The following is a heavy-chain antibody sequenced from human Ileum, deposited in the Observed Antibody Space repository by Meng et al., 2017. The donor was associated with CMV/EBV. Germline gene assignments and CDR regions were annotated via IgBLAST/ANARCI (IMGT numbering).Heavy chain of an antibody. CDR2: ISPNSDRT. V-gene: IGHV3-48*03. Sequence: GESLKISCAASGFAFNTYEMTWVRQAPGKGLEWVSFISPNSDRTYYADSVKGRFTISRDNAKNSLYLQMNSLRAEDTAVYYCARVTVFYYYGMDVWGQGTTVTVSS. CDR1: GFAFNTYE. J-gene: IGHJ6*02. CDR3: ARVTVFYYYGMDV. D-gene: IGHD4-17*01.